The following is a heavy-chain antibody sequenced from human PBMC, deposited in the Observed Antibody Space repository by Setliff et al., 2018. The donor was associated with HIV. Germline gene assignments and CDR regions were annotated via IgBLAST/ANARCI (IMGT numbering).Heavy chain of an antibody. J-gene: IGHJ6*03. CDR3: ARIGRTPYYYYYMDV. CDR1: GYAFNSYT. CDR2: INPNSDNT. D-gene: IGHD2-15*01. Sequence: ASVKVSCKASGYAFNSYTLNWVRQATGRGLEWMGWINPNSDNTAYAQKFQGRLTMTRNTSTGTVYMELSSLRSEDTAVDYCARIGRTPYYYYYMDVWGKGTTVTVSS. V-gene: IGHV1-8*01.